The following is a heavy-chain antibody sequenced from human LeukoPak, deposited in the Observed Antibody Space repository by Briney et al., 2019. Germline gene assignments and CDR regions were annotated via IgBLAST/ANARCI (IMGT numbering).Heavy chain of an antibody. CDR1: GYTFTGYY. J-gene: IGHJ4*02. CDR3: ARGVEYSRSWYSTLFAFDC. D-gene: IGHD6-13*01. Sequence: ASVKVSCTASGYTFTGYYMHWVRQAPGQGLEWMGRINPNSGGTNYAQQFQGRVTLSRDTSTNTAYMELSRLRSDDTAVYYCARGVEYSRSWYSTLFAFDCWSQGTLVTVSS. V-gene: IGHV1-2*06. CDR2: INPNSGGT.